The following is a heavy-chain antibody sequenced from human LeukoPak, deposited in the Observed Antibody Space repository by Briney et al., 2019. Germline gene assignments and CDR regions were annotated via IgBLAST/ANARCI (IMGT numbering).Heavy chain of an antibody. J-gene: IGHJ4*02. CDR2: LSASGGST. CDR3: AKDLILVLPAAYDY. D-gene: IGHD2-2*01. V-gene: IGHV3-23*01. Sequence: GGSLRLSCAASGSFSSYVMTWVRQAPGRGLEWVSTLSASGGSTYYADSVKGRFTISRDNSKNTLYLQMSSLRGEDTVVYFCAKDLILVLPAAYDYWGQGALVTVSS. CDR1: GSFSSYV.